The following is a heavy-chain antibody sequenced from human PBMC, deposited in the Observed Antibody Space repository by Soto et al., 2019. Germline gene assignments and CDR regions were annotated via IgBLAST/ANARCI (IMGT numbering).Heavy chain of an antibody. CDR1: GGSMSSSSYY. J-gene: IGHJ4*02. CDR2: IYYSGSS. CDR3: ARHDRQGSTYYDFWSGYYPFDY. D-gene: IGHD3-3*01. V-gene: IGHV4-39*01. Sequence: SETLSLTCTVSGGSMSSSSYYWGWIRQPPGTGLEWVGSIYYSGSSYYNPSLKSRVTISVDTSKNQFSLRLSSVTAADTAVYYCARHDRQGSTYYDFWSGYYPFDYWGQGTLVTVCS.